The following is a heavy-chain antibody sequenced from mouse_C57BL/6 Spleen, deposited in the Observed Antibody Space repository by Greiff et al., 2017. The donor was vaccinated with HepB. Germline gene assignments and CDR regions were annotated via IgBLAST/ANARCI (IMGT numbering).Heavy chain of an antibody. Sequence: VQRVESGAELVKPGASVKISCKASGYAFSSYWMNWVKQRPGTGLEWIGQIYPGDGDTNYNGKFKGKATLTADKSSSTAYMQLSSLTSEDSAVYFCAGGIYYAMDYWGQGTSVTVSS. J-gene: IGHJ4*01. V-gene: IGHV1-80*01. CDR3: AGGIYYAMDY. CDR2: IYPGDGDT. CDR1: GYAFSSYW.